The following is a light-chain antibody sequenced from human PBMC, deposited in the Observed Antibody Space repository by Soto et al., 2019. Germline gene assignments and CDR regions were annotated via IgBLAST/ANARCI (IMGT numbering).Light chain of an antibody. CDR3: QQYDNWPPWT. CDR2: DAS. J-gene: IGKJ1*01. Sequence: EVVMTQSPATLSASPGEKVILSCRASQSVNRNLAWYQQRPGQAPRLLIYDASTRATGIPARFSGSGSGAEFTLTISSLQSEDLAVYHCQQYDNWPPWTFGQGTKVDIK. V-gene: IGKV3-15*01. CDR1: QSVNRN.